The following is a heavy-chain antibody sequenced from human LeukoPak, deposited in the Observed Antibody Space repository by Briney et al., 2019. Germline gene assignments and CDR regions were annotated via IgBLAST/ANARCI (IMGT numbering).Heavy chain of an antibody. CDR3: AREIRGYSYFDY. J-gene: IGHJ4*02. CDR1: GFTFSSYA. V-gene: IGHV3-23*01. Sequence: GGSLRLSCAASGFTFSSYAMNWVRQAPGKGLEWVSAISGGGGSTYNADSVKGRFTISRDNSKNTLYLQMNSLRAEDTAVYYCAREIRGYSYFDYWGQGTLVTVS. CDR2: ISGGGGST. D-gene: IGHD1-26*01.